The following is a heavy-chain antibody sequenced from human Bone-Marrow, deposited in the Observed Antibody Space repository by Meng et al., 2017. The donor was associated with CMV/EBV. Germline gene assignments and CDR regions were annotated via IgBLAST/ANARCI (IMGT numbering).Heavy chain of an antibody. CDR2: IYYSGST. Sequence: SETLSLTCTVSGGSISNYYWSWIRQPPGKGLEWIGYIYYSGSTNYNPSLKSRVTISVDTSKNQFSLKLSSVTAADTAVYYCARSLEYWGQGTLVTVSS. CDR1: GGSISNYY. V-gene: IGHV4-59*01. CDR3: ARSLEY. D-gene: IGHD1-1*01. J-gene: IGHJ4*02.